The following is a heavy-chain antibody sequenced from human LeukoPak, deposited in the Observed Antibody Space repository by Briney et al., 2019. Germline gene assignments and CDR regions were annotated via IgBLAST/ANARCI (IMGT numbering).Heavy chain of an antibody. V-gene: IGHV4-30-4*01. Sequence: PSQTLSLTCTVSGGSISNGDYYWSWIRQPPGKGLEWIGYIYYSGSTYHNPSLKSRVTISVDTSKNQFSLKLSSVTAADTAVYYCARGGSYGDYVNYWGQGTLVTVSS. J-gene: IGHJ4*02. CDR3: ARGGSYGDYVNY. CDR1: GGSISNGDYY. D-gene: IGHD4-17*01. CDR2: IYYSGST.